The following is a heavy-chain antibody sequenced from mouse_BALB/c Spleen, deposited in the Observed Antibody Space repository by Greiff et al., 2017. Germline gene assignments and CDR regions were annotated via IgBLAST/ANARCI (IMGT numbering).Heavy chain of an antibody. CDR1: GFTFTDYY. CDR2: IRNKANGYTT. V-gene: IGHV7-3*02. J-gene: IGHJ1*01. CDR3: ARDEGYYGYDGYFDV. D-gene: IGHD2-2*01. Sequence: EVQLVESGGGLVQPGGSLRLSCATSGFTFTDYYMSWVRQPPGKALEWLGFIRNKANGYTTEYSASVKGRFTISRDNSQSILYLQMNTLRAEDSATYYCARDEGYYGYDGYFDVWGAGTTVTVSS.